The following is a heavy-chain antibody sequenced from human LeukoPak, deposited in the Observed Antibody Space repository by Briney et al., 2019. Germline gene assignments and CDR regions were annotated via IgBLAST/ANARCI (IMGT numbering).Heavy chain of an antibody. CDR3: ATSSDIVVVPAAGYCYGMDV. CDR1: GFTVSSNY. V-gene: IGHV3-66*01. J-gene: IGHJ6*02. D-gene: IGHD2-2*01. CDR2: IYSGGST. Sequence: PGGSLRLSCAASGFTVSSNYMSWVRQAPGKGLEWVSVIYSGGSTYYADSVKGRFTISRDNSKNTLYLQMNSLRAEDTAVYYCATSSDIVVVPAAGYCYGMDVWGQGTTVTVSS.